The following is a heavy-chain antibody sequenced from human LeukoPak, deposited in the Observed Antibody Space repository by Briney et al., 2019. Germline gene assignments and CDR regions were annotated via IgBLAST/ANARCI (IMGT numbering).Heavy chain of an antibody. CDR2: ISSSSSYI. D-gene: IGHD3-22*01. Sequence: GGSLRLSCAASGFTFSNAWMSWVRQAPGKGLEWVSSISSSSSYIYYADSVKGRFTISRDNAKNSLYLQMNSLRAEDTAVYYCAKDIAPQYYYDSSGYLGSFDYWGQGTLVTVSS. CDR1: GFTFSNAW. V-gene: IGHV3-21*04. CDR3: AKDIAPQYYYDSSGYLGSFDY. J-gene: IGHJ4*02.